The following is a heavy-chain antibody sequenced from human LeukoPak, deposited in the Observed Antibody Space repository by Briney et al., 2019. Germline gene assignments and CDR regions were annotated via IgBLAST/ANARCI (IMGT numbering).Heavy chain of an antibody. CDR2: IIPIFGTA. D-gene: IGHD3-10*01. CDR1: GGTFISYA. J-gene: IGHJ5*02. V-gene: IGHV1-69*06. Sequence: SVKVSCKASGGTFISYAISWVRQAPGQGLEWMGGIIPIFGTANYAQKFQGRVTITADKSTSTDYMELSSLRSEDTAVYYCARDSDYYGSLWPNWFDHWDQGTLVTVSS. CDR3: ARDSDYYGSLWPNWFDH.